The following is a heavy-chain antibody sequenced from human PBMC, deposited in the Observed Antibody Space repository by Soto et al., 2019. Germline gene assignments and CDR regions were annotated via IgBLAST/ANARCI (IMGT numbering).Heavy chain of an antibody. Sequence: SETLSLTCTVSGGSISSSSYYWGWIRQPPGKGLEWIGSIYYSGSTYYNPSLKSRVTISVDTSKNQFSLKLSSVTAADTAVYYCARQRIAAAGTFDYWGQGTLVTVSS. CDR3: ARQRIAAAGTFDY. CDR2: IYYSGST. D-gene: IGHD6-13*01. V-gene: IGHV4-39*01. CDR1: GGSISSSSYY. J-gene: IGHJ4*02.